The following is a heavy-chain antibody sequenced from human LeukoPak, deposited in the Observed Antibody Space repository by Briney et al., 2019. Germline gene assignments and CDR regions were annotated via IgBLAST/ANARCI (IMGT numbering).Heavy chain of an antibody. CDR2: ISGGGETT. D-gene: IGHD4-17*01. V-gene: IGHV3-23*01. Sequence: PGGSLRLSCAASGFTFRSYWMSWVRQAPGKGLEWVSSISGGGETTYYADSAKGRFTISRDNSQNTLYLQMSSLRAEDTAVYYCARDYADYVGYFFFDYWGQGTLVTVSS. J-gene: IGHJ4*02. CDR3: ARDYADYVGYFFFDY. CDR1: GFTFRSYW.